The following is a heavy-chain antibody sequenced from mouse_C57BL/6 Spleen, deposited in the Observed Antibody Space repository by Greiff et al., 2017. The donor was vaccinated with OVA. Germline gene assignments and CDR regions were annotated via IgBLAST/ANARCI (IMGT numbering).Heavy chain of an antibody. V-gene: IGHV5-17*01. D-gene: IGHD1-1*01. CDR1: GFTFSDYG. CDR2: ISSGSSTI. J-gene: IGHJ3*01. Sequence: EVKLMESGGGLVKPGGSLKLSCAASGFTFSDYGMHWVRQAPEKGLEWVAYISSGSSTIYYADTVKGRFPISRDNAKNTLFLQMTSLRSEDTAMYYCARPLYYYGSSASWFAYWGQGTLVTVSA. CDR3: ARPLYYYGSSASWFAY.